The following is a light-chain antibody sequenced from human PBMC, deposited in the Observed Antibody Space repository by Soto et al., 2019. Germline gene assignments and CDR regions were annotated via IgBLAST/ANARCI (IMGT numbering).Light chain of an antibody. CDR1: SSNLGAAFA. CDR2: YNN. Sequence: QSVLTQPPSLSGAPGQRITISCTGTSSNLGAAFAVQWYQQLPGAAPKLLIYYNNNRPSGVPDRFSGSKSGTSAFLAITGLPGYDEADYYCQSYDSSLSGHRVFGGRTKLTVL. V-gene: IGLV1-40*01. J-gene: IGLJ3*02. CDR3: QSYDSSLSGHRV.